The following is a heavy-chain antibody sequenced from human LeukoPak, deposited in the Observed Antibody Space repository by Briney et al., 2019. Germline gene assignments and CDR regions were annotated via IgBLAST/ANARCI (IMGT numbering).Heavy chain of an antibody. Sequence: GESLKISCKGSGYSFTSYWIGWVRQMPGKGLEWMGVIYPGDSDTRYSPSFQGQVTISADKSISTAYLQWSSLKASDTAMCYCARGGGEIIKYYDILTGYYSVDYWGQGTLVTVSS. CDR3: ARGGGEIIKYYDILTGYYSVDY. J-gene: IGHJ4*02. CDR1: GYSFTSYW. D-gene: IGHD3-9*01. V-gene: IGHV5-51*01. CDR2: IYPGDSDT.